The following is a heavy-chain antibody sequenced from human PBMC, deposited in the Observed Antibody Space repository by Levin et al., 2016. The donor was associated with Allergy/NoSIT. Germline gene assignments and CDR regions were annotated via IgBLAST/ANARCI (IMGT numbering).Heavy chain of an antibody. CDR3: ASQNWNYWFDP. CDR2: IYYSGST. D-gene: IGHD1-7*01. V-gene: IGHV4-59*13. Sequence: PGKGLEWIGYIYYSGSTNYNPSLKSRVTISVDTSKNQFSLKLSSVTAADTAVYYCASQNWNYWFDPWGQGTLVTVSS. J-gene: IGHJ5*02.